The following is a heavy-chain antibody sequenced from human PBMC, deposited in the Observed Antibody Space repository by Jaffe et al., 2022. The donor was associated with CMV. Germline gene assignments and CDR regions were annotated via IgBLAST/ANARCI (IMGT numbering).Heavy chain of an antibody. CDR3: ASGVGAARPLGY. D-gene: IGHD6-6*01. CDR1: GGSISSYY. CDR2: IYYSGIT. J-gene: IGHJ4*02. V-gene: IGHV4-59*01. Sequence: QVQLQESGPGLVKPSETLSLTCTVSGGSISSYYWSWIRQPPGKGLEWIGFIYYSGITRYNPSLKSRVIISVDTSKNQFSLMLSSVTAADTAVYYCASGVGAARPLGYWGQGTLVTVSS.